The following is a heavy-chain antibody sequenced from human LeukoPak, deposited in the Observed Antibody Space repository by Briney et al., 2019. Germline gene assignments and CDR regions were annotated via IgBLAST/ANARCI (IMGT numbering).Heavy chain of an antibody. Sequence: GGSLRLSCSASGFTFSRSAMTWVRQLPGGGLEWVSSISGNGQQTYYGDSVKGRFSVSRDNSQNTLYLQMDSLRADDSALYYCAKDANYLDSSGYLIPFDYWGQGTLVTVS. CDR1: GFTFSRSA. CDR2: ISGNGQQT. V-gene: IGHV3-23*01. CDR3: AKDANYLDSSGYLIPFDY. J-gene: IGHJ4*02. D-gene: IGHD3-22*01.